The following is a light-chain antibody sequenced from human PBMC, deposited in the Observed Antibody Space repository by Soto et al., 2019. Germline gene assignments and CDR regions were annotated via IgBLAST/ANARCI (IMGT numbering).Light chain of an antibody. V-gene: IGKV1-39*01. CDR2: GAS. Sequence: DVQMTQSPSTLSASVGGRVTITCRASQSIYIYLNWYQQTPGTAPRLLISGASNLQSGVPSRFGGSGSGTEFTLTINSLQPEDFGTYYCQHSYSTPLTFGQGTRLEIK. CDR1: QSIYIY. J-gene: IGKJ5*01. CDR3: QHSYSTPLT.